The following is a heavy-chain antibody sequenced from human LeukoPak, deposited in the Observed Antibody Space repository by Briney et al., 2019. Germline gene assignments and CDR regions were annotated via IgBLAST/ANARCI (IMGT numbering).Heavy chain of an antibody. CDR2: ISAYNGNT. V-gene: IGHV1-18*01. D-gene: IGHD2-2*02. CDR3: ARVSPLLCTSCYTGSFDY. J-gene: IGHJ4*02. CDR1: GYTFTSYG. Sequence: ASVKVSCKASGYTFTSYGISWVRQAPGQGLEWLGWISAYNGNTNYAQKLQGRVTMTTDTSTSTAYMELRSLRSDDTAVYYCARVSPLLCTSCYTGSFDYWGQGTLVTVSS.